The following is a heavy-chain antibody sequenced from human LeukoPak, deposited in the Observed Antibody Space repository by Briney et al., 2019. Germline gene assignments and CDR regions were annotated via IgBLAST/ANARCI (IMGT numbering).Heavy chain of an antibody. J-gene: IGHJ4*02. V-gene: IGHV3-23*01. Sequence: GGSLRLSCSASGFSLSDYGMSWVRQAPGKGLEWVSVISGSADSTYYADSVKGRFTISRDNSKSTLYLQMNSLSAEDTAVYYCAKGRPCSSTSCYGSYFDSWGQGTLVTVSS. CDR2: ISGSADST. CDR1: GFSLSDYG. D-gene: IGHD2-2*01. CDR3: AKGRPCSSTSCYGSYFDS.